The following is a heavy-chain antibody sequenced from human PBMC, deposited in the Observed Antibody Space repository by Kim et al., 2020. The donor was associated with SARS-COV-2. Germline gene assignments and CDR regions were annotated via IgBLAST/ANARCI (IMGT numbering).Heavy chain of an antibody. CDR1: GFTFSSYE. Sequence: GGSLRLSCSASGFTFSSYEMNWVRQAPGKGLEWISYISSTGNTIYYADSVKGRFTISRDNGKNSLYLQMNSLRAEDTAVYYFARVLLAALGGRYNWFDPWGQGTLVTVSS. D-gene: IGHD2-15*01. V-gene: IGHV3-48*03. CDR3: ARVLLAALGGRYNWFDP. CDR2: ISSTGNTI. J-gene: IGHJ5*02.